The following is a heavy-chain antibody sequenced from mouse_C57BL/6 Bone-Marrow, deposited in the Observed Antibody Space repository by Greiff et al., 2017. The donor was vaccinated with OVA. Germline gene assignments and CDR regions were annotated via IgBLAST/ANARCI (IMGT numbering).Heavy chain of an antibody. CDR1: GFSFSSYA. Sequence: EVQVVESGGGLVKPGGSLKLSCAASGFSFSSYAMSWVRQTPEKRLEWVATISDGGSYTYYPDNVKGRFTITRDNAKNNLYLQMSHLKSEDTAMYYGARKRGGITVIEGVYYVNVGGRGNTLTVSA. V-gene: IGHV5-4*01. CDR2: ISDGGSYT. CDR3: ARKRGGITVIEGVYYVNV. D-gene: IGHD2-1*01. J-gene: IGHJ2*01.